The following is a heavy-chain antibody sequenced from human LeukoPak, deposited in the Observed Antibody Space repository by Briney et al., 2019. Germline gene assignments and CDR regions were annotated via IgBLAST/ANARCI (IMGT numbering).Heavy chain of an antibody. CDR3: ARQYYDILTGHEYYFDD. CDR2: ISVYNVNT. V-gene: IGHV1-18*01. J-gene: IGHJ4*02. D-gene: IGHD3-9*01. CDR1: GYTFTSYG. Sequence: ASVKVSCKASGYTFTSYGISWVRQAPGQGLEWMGWISVYNVNTSYAQKLQGRVTMTTDTSTSTVYLELRSLRSDDTAVYYCARQYYDILTGHEYYFDDWGQGTLVTVSS.